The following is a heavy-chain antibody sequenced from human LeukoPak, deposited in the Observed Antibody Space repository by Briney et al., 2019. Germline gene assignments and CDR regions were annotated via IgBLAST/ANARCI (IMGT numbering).Heavy chain of an antibody. Sequence: PSETLSLTCTVSGVSISSSNSYWGWIRQPPGKGLEWIGSIYYSGNTYYNASLKSRVTISVDTSKNQFSLKLSSVTAADTAVYYCARHVHGDMVRDYYYYYMDVWGKGTTVTISS. V-gene: IGHV4-39*01. J-gene: IGHJ6*03. CDR1: GVSISSSNSY. CDR3: ARHVHGDMVRDYYYYYMDV. D-gene: IGHD3-10*01. CDR2: IYYSGNT.